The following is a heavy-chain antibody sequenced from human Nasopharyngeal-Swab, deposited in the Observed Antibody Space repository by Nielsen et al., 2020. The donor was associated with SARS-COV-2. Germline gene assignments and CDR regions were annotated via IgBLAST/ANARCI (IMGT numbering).Heavy chain of an antibody. CDR2: INHSGST. Sequence: SETLSLTCTVSGGSISSYYWTWIRQPPGKGLEWIGEINHSGSTNYNPSLKSRVTISVDTSKNQFSLKLSSVTAADTAVYYCARGSLAAIPRSSWFFDYWGQGTLVTVSS. V-gene: IGHV4-34*01. CDR1: GGSISSYY. J-gene: IGHJ4*02. D-gene: IGHD2-2*01. CDR3: ARGSLAAIPRSSWFFDY.